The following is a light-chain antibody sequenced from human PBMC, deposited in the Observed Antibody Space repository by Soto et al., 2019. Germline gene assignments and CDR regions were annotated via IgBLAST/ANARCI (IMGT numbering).Light chain of an antibody. CDR3: QQYGSS. J-gene: IGKJ5*01. V-gene: IGKV3-20*01. Sequence: EIVLTQSPGTLSLSPGERATLSCRASQSVSSSYLAWYQQKPGQTPRLLIYGAFSRATGIPDRFSGSGSGTDFTLTISRLEPEDFAVYYCQQYGSSFGQGTRLEIK. CDR2: GAF. CDR1: QSVSSSY.